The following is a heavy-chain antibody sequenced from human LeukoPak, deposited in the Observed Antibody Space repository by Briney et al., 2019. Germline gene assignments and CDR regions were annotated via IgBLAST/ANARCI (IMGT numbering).Heavy chain of an antibody. CDR2: IYSSGST. J-gene: IGHJ4*02. CDR1: GGSISSYY. Sequence: PSETLSLTCTVSGGSISSYYWSWLRQPAGKGLEWIGRIYSSGSTNYNPSLKSRVTMSVDTSKNQFSLNLSSVTATDTAFYYCARDHGGRGFDYWGQGTLITVSS. CDR3: ARDHGGRGFDY. V-gene: IGHV4-4*07.